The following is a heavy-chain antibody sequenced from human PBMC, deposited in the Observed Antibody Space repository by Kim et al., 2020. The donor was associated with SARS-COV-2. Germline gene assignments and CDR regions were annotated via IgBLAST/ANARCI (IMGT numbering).Heavy chain of an antibody. CDR3: ASAIIVVVPAASPGIAAVPYYFDY. J-gene: IGHJ4*02. CDR1: GGSFSGYY. D-gene: IGHD2-2*01. CDR2: INHSGST. Sequence: SETLSLTCAVYGGSFSGYYWSWIRQPPGKGLEWIGEINHSGSTNYNPSLKSRVTISVDTSKNQFSLKLSSVTAADTAVYYCASAIIVVVPAASPGIAAVPYYFDYWGQGTLVTVSS. V-gene: IGHV4-34*01.